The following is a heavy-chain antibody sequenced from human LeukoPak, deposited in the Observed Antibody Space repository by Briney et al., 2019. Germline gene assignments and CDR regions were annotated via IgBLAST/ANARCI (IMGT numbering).Heavy chain of an antibody. Sequence: GGSLRLSCAASGFNFSDHGMHLVRQAPGKGPDWVAFIRYDGTNHYYADSVKGRFTISRVNSKNMVHLQMNSLRAEDMALYYCAKEGIVGAPWAFDIWGQGTMVTVSS. CDR1: GFNFSDHG. V-gene: IGHV3-30*02. J-gene: IGHJ3*02. CDR2: IRYDGTNH. CDR3: AKEGIVGAPWAFDI. D-gene: IGHD1-26*01.